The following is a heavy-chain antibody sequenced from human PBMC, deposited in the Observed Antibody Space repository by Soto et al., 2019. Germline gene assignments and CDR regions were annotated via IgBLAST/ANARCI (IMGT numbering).Heavy chain of an antibody. V-gene: IGHV1-3*01. CDR1: GYTFTSYA. Sequence: ASVKVSCKASGYTFTSYAMHWVRQAPGQRLEWMGWINAGNGNTKYSQKFQGRVTITRDTSASTAYMELSSLRSEDTAVYYCARVSSSWYQGGFDYWGQGTLVTVSS. CDR2: INAGNGNT. J-gene: IGHJ4*02. D-gene: IGHD6-13*01. CDR3: ARVSSSWYQGGFDY.